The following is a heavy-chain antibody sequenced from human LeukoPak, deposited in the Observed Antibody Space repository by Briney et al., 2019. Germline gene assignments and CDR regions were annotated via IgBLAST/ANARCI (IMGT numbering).Heavy chain of an antibody. V-gene: IGHV3-11*05. D-gene: IGHD3-22*01. CDR3: ARDLLYYYDSSGYYPGYFDY. CDR2: ISSSSSYT. Sequence: GGSLRLSCAASGFTFSDYYMSWIRQAPGKGLEWVSYISSSSSYTNYADSVKGRFTISRDNAKNSLYLQMNSLRAEDTAVYYCARDLLYYYDSSGYYPGYFDYWGQGTLVTVSS. CDR1: GFTFSDYY. J-gene: IGHJ4*02.